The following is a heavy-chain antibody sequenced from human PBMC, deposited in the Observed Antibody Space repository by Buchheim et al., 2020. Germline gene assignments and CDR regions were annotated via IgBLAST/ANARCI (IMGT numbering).Heavy chain of an antibody. D-gene: IGHD6-19*01. V-gene: IGHV3-30*18. Sequence: QVQLVESGGGVVQPGRSLRLSCAASGFTFSSYGMHWVRQAPGKGLEWVAVISYDGSNKYYADSVKGRFTISRDNSKNTLYLKMNSLRAEDTAVYYCAKDFLLAGYSSGWYFDYWGQGTL. CDR1: GFTFSSYG. J-gene: IGHJ4*02. CDR2: ISYDGSNK. CDR3: AKDFLLAGYSSGWYFDY.